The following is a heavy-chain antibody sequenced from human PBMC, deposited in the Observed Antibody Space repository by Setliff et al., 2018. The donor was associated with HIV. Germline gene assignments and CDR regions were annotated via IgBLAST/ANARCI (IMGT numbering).Heavy chain of an antibody. V-gene: IGHV1-69*10. J-gene: IGHJ3*02. CDR1: GGTFSSYA. CDR2: IIPILGIA. CDR3: ATDAYHDFLTGPTPGAFDI. D-gene: IGHD3-9*01. Sequence: SVKVSCKASGGTFSSYAISWVRQAPGQGLEWMGGIIPILGIANYAQKFQGRVTITTDESTSTAYMELSSLRSEDAAVYYCATDAYHDFLTGPTPGAFDIWGQGTVDTVSS.